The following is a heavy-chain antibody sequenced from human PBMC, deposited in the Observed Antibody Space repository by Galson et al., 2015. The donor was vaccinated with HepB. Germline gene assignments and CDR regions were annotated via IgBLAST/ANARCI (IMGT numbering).Heavy chain of an antibody. V-gene: IGHV3-30*18. CDR2: ISYDGSNK. D-gene: IGHD6-6*01. CDR1: GFTFSSYG. J-gene: IGHJ4*02. CDR3: AKGPTSIYSSSSYYFDY. Sequence: SLRLSCAASGFTFSSYGMHWVRQAPGKGLEWVAVISYDGSNKYYADSVKGRFTISRDNSKNTLYLQMNSLRAEDTAVYYCAKGPTSIYSSSSYYFDYWGQGTLVTVSS.